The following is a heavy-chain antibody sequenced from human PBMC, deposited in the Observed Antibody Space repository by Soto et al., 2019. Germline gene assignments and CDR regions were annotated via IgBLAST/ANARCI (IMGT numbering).Heavy chain of an antibody. V-gene: IGHV3-30-3*01. D-gene: IGHD2-21*01. CDR3: ASRRGDGYFDH. CDR1: GFTFSTYP. Sequence: QVQLVESWGGVVQPERSLRLSCAASGFTFSTYPMYWVRQAPGKGLEWLAFISSDGSSRYYADSVKGRFTISRDNSRNTLFLQMSSLRAEDTAVYYCASRRGDGYFDHWGQGTLVTVSS. J-gene: IGHJ4*02. CDR2: ISSDGSSR.